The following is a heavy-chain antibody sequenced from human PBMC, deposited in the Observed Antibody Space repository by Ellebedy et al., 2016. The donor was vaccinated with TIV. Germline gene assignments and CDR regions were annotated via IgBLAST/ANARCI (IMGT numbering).Heavy chain of an antibody. CDR3: ARVSGDYYFVMDV. CDR1: GGSNRSYY. Sequence: MPSETLSLTCTVSGGSNRSYYWSWIRQPAGKGLEWIGRIYPTGSTSYSPTLKSRITMSIDTPKNQFSLKMTSVTAADTAVYYCARVSGDYYFVMDVWGQGTTVTVSS. J-gene: IGHJ6*02. V-gene: IGHV4-4*07. CDR2: IYPTGST. D-gene: IGHD1-26*01.